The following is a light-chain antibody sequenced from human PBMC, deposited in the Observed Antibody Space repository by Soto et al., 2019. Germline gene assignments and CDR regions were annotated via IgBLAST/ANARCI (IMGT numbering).Light chain of an antibody. CDR3: QSYDTSPSGYV. V-gene: IGLV1-40*01. Sequence: QSVLTQPPSVSGAPGQRVTISCTGSSSNIGAGYDVHWYQQLPGTAPKLLIYANKNRPAGVPDRFSASKSGTSASLATTGLQAEDEADYYCQSYDTSPSGYVFGTGTKVTVL. CDR1: SSNIGAGYD. J-gene: IGLJ1*01. CDR2: ANK.